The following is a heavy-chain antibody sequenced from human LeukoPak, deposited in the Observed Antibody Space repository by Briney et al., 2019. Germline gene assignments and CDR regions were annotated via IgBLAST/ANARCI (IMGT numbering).Heavy chain of an antibody. CDR3: ARDQVATIEGVFDY. J-gene: IGHJ4*02. V-gene: IGHV1-46*01. Sequence: ASVTVSFKASGYTFTSYYLHWMRQPPAQGLEWVGIINPSGGSTSYAQKFQGRVTMTRDTSTSTVYMELSSLRSEDTAVYYCARDQVATIEGVFDYWGQGTLVTVSS. CDR2: INPSGGST. CDR1: GYTFTSYY. D-gene: IGHD5-12*01.